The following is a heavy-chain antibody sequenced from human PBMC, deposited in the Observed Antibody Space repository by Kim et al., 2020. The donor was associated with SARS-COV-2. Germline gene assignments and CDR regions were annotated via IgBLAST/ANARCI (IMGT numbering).Heavy chain of an antibody. CDR1: GFTFSSYA. CDR2: ISGSGGST. J-gene: IGHJ5*02. D-gene: IGHD3-3*01. V-gene: IGHV3-23*01. Sequence: GGSLRLSCAASGFTFSSYAMSWVRQAPGKGLEWVSAISGSGGSTYYADSVKGRFTISRDNSKNTLYLQMNSLRAEDTAVYYCAKDNRYYDFWSGYNWFDPWGQGTLVTVSS. CDR3: AKDNRYYDFWSGYNWFDP.